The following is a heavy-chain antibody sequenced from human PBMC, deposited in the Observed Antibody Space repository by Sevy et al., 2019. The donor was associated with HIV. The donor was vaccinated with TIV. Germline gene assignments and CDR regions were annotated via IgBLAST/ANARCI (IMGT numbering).Heavy chain of an antibody. CDR2: VSQSGRA. Sequence: SETLSLTCAVSGVSFSDYYWAWVRQPPGKGLEWIGEVSQSGRANYNPSLRSRFIMSLDTSNNQFSLKLTSVTAADTAMYYCARGPLFSPEYCSGGACPTIDYWSQGTRVTVSS. V-gene: IGHV4-34*01. CDR3: ARGPLFSPEYCSGGACPTIDY. CDR1: GVSFSDYY. J-gene: IGHJ4*02. D-gene: IGHD2-15*01.